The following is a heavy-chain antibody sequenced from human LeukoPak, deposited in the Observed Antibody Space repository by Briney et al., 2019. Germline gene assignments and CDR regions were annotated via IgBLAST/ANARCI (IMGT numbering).Heavy chain of an antibody. V-gene: IGHV5-51*01. J-gene: IGHJ3*02. D-gene: IGHD3-22*01. CDR1: GNSFPSYW. Sequence: GESLKISCKGSGNSFPSYWIGWVRQVPGKGLEWMGIIYPDDSDTRYSPSFQGQVTISADKSISTAYLQWGSLKASDTAMYYCTRGYDGSGYGDAFDIWGQGTMVTVSS. CDR3: TRGYDGSGYGDAFDI. CDR2: IYPDDSDT.